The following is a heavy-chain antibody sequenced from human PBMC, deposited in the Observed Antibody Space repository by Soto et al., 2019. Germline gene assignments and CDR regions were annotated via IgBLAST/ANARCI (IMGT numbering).Heavy chain of an antibody. CDR3: ARCPIDHNWFDP. CDR2: IYDTGST. J-gene: IGHJ5*02. D-gene: IGHD3-9*01. V-gene: IGHV4-61*08. CDR1: GVTVSSDAYY. Sequence: SETLSLTCTVSGVTVSSDAYYWSWLRQSPGKGLEWIGHIYDTGSTTYNPSLKSRVTISVDTSNKQFSLRLTSVTAADTAVYYCARCPIDHNWFDPWGQGTLVTVSS.